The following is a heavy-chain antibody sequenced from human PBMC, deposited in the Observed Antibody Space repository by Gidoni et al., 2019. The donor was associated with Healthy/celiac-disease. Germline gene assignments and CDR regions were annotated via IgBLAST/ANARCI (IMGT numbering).Heavy chain of an antibody. CDR2: INQDGSEK. V-gene: IGHV3-7*01. J-gene: IGHJ2*01. CDR1: AVTFSSYW. CDR3: ARSRTYYYDSSGYYHWGWYFDL. D-gene: IGHD3-22*01. Sequence: EVQLVESGGGLVQPGGSLRLSCAASAVTFSSYWMSWVRQAPGKGLEWVANINQDGSEKYYVDSVKGRFTISRDNAKNSLYLQMNSLRAEDTAVYYCARSRTYYYDSSGYYHWGWYFDLWGRGTLVTVSS.